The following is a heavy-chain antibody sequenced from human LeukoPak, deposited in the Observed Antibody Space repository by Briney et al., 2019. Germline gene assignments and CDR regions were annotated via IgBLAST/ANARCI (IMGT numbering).Heavy chain of an antibody. CDR3: ARGPPPAYYCYYYMDV. CDR2: INSNSGGT. V-gene: IGHV1-2*02. Sequence: ASVKVSCKASGYIFTGFYMHWVRQAPGQGLEWMGWINSNSGGTNYAQKFQGRVTMTRDASISTAYLDLSSLISDDTAVYYCARGPPPAYYCYYYMDVWGKGTTVTVSS. CDR1: GYIFTGFY. J-gene: IGHJ6*03.